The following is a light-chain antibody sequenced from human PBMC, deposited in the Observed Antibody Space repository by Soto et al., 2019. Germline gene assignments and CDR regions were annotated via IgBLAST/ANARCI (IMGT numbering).Light chain of an antibody. CDR1: QSISSY. Sequence: DIPMTQSPSSLSASVGDRVTITCRARQSISSYLNWYQQKSGNAHKLLIYDVSTLQTWVPSRFSGSGSGTEFTLTIISLYPEDFATYYCQQSYKSPRTFGEGTKVESK. V-gene: IGKV1-39*01. CDR3: QQSYKSPRT. CDR2: DVS. J-gene: IGKJ4*02.